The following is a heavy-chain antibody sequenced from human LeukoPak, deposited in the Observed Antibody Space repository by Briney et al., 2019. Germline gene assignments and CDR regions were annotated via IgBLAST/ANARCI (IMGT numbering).Heavy chain of an antibody. CDR3: AREDYGSGSYYFYYYYMDV. CDR2: IYTSGDT. D-gene: IGHD3-10*01. J-gene: IGHJ6*03. V-gene: IGHV4-4*07. Sequence: SETLSLTCTVSGGSITNYYWGWIRQPPGKGLEWIGRIYTSGDTNYNPSLKSRVTMSLDTSKNQLSLKLSSVTAADTAVYYCAREDYGSGSYYFYYYYMDVWGKGTTVTISS. CDR1: GGSITNYY.